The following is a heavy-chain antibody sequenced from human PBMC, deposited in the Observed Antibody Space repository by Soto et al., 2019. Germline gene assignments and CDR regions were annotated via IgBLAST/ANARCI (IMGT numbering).Heavy chain of an antibody. V-gene: IGHV4-34*01. CDR2: INHSGST. D-gene: IGHD3-22*01. CDR3: ARGKWFASFDP. CDR1: GGSQSGHY. J-gene: IGHJ5*02. Sequence: TETLDHTCAVSGGSQSGHYWRWVRLSPGKGLEWIGEINHSGSTNYNPSLMSRLTLSVATSKNQFSLKLGSVTAADTAVYYCARGKWFASFDPWGQGTLVTVAS.